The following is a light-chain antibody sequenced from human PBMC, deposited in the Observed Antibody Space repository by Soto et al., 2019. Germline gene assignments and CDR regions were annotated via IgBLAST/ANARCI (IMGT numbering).Light chain of an antibody. CDR1: QSISKN. Sequence: DVQMTQSPASLSASVGDRVTITCRASQSISKNLNWYQHKVGKAPQLLIYSASDSQAGVPSRFSGSGSGTDFTLIISCLQPEDFATYYCQQSYISPYTFGQGTKVEIK. CDR3: QQSYISPYT. CDR2: SAS. J-gene: IGKJ2*01. V-gene: IGKV1-39*01.